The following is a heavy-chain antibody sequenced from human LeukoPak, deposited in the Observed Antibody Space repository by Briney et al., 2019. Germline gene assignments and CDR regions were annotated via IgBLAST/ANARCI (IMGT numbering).Heavy chain of an antibody. J-gene: IGHJ4*02. CDR3: ARESGTTVTTGYFDY. CDR2: IIPISGTA. V-gene: IGHV1-69*06. CDR1: GGTFSSYA. D-gene: IGHD4-17*01. Sequence: ASVKVSCKASGGTFSSYAISWVRQAPGQGLEWMGGIIPISGTANYAQKFQGRVTITADKSTSTAYMELSSLRSEDTAVYCCARESGTTVTTGYFDYWGQGTLVTVSS.